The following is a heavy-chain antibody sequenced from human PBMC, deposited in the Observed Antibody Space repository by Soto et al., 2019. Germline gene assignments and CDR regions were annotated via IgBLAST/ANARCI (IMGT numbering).Heavy chain of an antibody. D-gene: IGHD3-3*01. J-gene: IGHJ5*02. CDR3: TRVSPQYYDFWSGPAGPYWFDP. V-gene: IGHV3-73*01. Sequence: GGSLRLSCAASGFTFSGSAMHWVRQASGKGLEWVGRIRSKANSYATAYAASVKGRFTISRDDSKNTAYLQMNSLKTEDTAVYYCTRVSPQYYDFWSGPAGPYWFDPWGQGTLVTVSS. CDR2: IRSKANSYAT. CDR1: GFTFSGSA.